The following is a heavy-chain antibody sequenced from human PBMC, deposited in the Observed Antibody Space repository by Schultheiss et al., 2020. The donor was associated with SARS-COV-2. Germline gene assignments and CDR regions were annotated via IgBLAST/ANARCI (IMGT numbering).Heavy chain of an antibody. CDR1: GFTFSSYD. D-gene: IGHD6-13*01. CDR3: VKDRGAAAGKRWFDP. J-gene: IGHJ5*02. CDR2: ISGSGGST. V-gene: IGHV3-23*01. Sequence: GGSLRLSCAASGFTFSSYDMSWVRQTPGKGLEWVSSISGSGGSTYYADSVKGRFTISRDNSKNTLYLQMSSLRAEDTAVYYCVKDRGAAAGKRWFDPWGQGTLVTVSS.